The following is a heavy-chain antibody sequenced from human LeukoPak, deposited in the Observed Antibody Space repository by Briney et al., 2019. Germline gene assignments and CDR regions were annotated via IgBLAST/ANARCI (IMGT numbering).Heavy chain of an antibody. Sequence: SETLSLTCTVSGGSITNYYWSWVRQSAIKGLEWIGRISASGNTDYNPSLRNRVTMSVEKSKNQSSLRLSSVTAAATAVYYCAREGRSSTPGYWGQGTLVTVSS. V-gene: IGHV4-4*07. D-gene: IGHD2-15*01. CDR1: GGSITNYY. J-gene: IGHJ4*02. CDR2: ISASGNT. CDR3: AREGRSSTPGY.